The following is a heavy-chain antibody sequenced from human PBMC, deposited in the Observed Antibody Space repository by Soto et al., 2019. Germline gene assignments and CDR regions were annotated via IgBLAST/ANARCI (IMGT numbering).Heavy chain of an antibody. V-gene: IGHV1-8*01. CDR1: GYTFTSYD. J-gene: IGHJ6*02. Sequence: ASVKVSCQTSGYTFTSYDINWVRQATGQGLEWMGWMNPNSGNTGYAQKFQGRVTMTRNTSISTAYMELSSLRSEDTAVYYCARCDLSYSYYYYYGMDVWGQGTTVTVSS. CDR2: MNPNSGNT. D-gene: IGHD1-26*01. CDR3: ARCDLSYSYYYYYGMDV.